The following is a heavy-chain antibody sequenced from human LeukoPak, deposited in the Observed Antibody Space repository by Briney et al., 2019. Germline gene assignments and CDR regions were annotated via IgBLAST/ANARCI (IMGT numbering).Heavy chain of an antibody. CDR2: IPSSGST. CDR1: GDSISSGDYY. D-gene: IGHD3-22*01. Sequence: SERLSLTCTVSGDSISSGDYYLSWIRQPAGKGLEWIGRIPSSGSTNYNPSLKSRVTISVDTSKNQFSLKLSSVTAADTAVYFCARGPYSYDSSGAFDIWGQGTMVTVSS. V-gene: IGHV4-61*02. CDR3: ARGPYSYDSSGAFDI. J-gene: IGHJ3*02.